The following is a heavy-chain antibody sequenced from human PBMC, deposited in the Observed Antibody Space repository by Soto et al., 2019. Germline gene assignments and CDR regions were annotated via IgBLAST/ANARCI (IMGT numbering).Heavy chain of an antibody. CDR3: ARDLGYCVSTSCYLFDP. CDR1: GFTFSSYA. CDR2: ISGSGGST. Sequence: GGSLRLPCAASGFTFSSYAMSWVRQAPGKGLEWVSAISGSGGSTYYADSVKGRFTISRDNSKNTLYLQMNSLRAEDTAVYYCARDLGYCVSTSCYLFDPWGQGTLVTVS. V-gene: IGHV3-23*01. D-gene: IGHD2-2*03. J-gene: IGHJ5*02.